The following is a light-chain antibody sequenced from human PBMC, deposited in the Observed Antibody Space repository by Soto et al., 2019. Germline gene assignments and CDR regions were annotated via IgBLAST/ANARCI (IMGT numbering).Light chain of an antibody. J-gene: IGKJ1*01. Sequence: DIQMTQSPSSLSTSVGDRVTITCRASQSSSNYLNWYQQKPGKVHKLLIYAASRLQSGVPSRFSGSGSGTDFTLTISCLQPEDFATYFCQQSYITPWTFGQGTEVEI. V-gene: IGKV1-39*01. CDR1: QSSSNY. CDR3: QQSYITPWT. CDR2: AAS.